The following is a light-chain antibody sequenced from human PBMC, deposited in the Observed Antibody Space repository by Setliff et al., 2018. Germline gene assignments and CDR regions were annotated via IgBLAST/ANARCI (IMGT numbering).Light chain of an antibody. CDR1: SSDVGGHNY. V-gene: IGLV2-8*01. Sequence: QSVLAQPPPASGSPGQSVTISCTGTSSDVGGHNYVSWYQQHPGKAPKLMIYEVSKRPSGVPDRFSGSKSGNTASLTVSGLQAEDEADYYCSSYAGSNTPYVFGTGTKVTVL. J-gene: IGLJ1*01. CDR2: EVS. CDR3: SSYAGSNTPYV.